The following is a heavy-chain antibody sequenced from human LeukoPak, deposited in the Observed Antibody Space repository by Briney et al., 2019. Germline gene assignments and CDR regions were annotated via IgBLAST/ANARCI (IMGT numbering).Heavy chain of an antibody. D-gene: IGHD1-26*01. J-gene: IGHJ4*02. V-gene: IGHV3-21*01. CDR2: ITRSSYI. Sequence: PGGSLRLSCVASGFTFSSYSMSWVRQAPGKGLEWVSSITRSSYIYYADSVKGRFTISRDNAKNSLYLQMNSLRAEDTAVYYCARGPAANSGNYYVGDYWGQGTLVTVSS. CDR1: GFTFSSYS. CDR3: ARGPAANSGNYYVGDY.